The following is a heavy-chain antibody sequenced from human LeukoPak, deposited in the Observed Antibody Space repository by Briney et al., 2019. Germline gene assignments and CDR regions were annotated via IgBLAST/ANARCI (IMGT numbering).Heavy chain of an antibody. Sequence: PGGSLRLSCAASGFTFSSYSMNWVRQAPGKGLEWVSSISSSSSYIYYADSVKGRFTISRDNAKNSLYLQMNSLRAEDTAVYYCARDSGDIVANFDYWGQGTLVTVSS. D-gene: IGHD5-12*01. CDR1: GFTFSSYS. CDR3: ARDSGDIVANFDY. CDR2: ISSSSSYI. V-gene: IGHV3-21*01. J-gene: IGHJ4*02.